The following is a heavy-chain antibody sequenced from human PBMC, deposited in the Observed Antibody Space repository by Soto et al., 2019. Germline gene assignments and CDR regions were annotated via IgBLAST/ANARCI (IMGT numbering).Heavy chain of an antibody. J-gene: IGHJ5*02. CDR3: ARAKYSISSRYNWFDP. D-gene: IGHD6-6*01. CDR1: GYTFTSYA. CDR2: INAGNGNT. Sequence: QVQLVQSGAEVKKPGASVKISCKASGYTFTSYAMHWVRQAPGQRLEWMGWINAGNGNTKYSQKFQGRVTITRDTSASTAYMELSSLRSEDTAVYYCARAKYSISSRYNWFDPWGQGTLVTVS. V-gene: IGHV1-3*01.